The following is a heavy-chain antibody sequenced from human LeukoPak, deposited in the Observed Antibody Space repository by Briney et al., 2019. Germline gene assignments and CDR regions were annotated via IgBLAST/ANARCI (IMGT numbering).Heavy chain of an antibody. V-gene: IGHV3-23*01. J-gene: IGHJ6*02. Sequence: PGGTLRLSCAASGFTFSTYAMSWVRQAPGKGLEWVSGISDSGRNAYYADSVKGRFTVSRDNSKNTLFLQGNRLGADDTAVYYCAKDRCAGNCPYGMDVWGQGTTVSVS. D-gene: IGHD2-21*02. CDR1: GFTFSTYA. CDR2: ISDSGRNA. CDR3: AKDRCAGNCPYGMDV.